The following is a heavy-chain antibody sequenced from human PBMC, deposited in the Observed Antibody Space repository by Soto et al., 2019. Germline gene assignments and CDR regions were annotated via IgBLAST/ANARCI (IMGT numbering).Heavy chain of an antibody. CDR2: IIPILDVA. J-gene: IGHJ6*02. Sequence: QLVQCRAEVKKPGTSVKVSCKASGGDFNSYTISWVRQAPGQGPEWMGTIIPILDVAKNAQKFQGRVTITADKSTSTVYMELRSLRSDDTAIYYCAQLWFGELWHGMDVWGQGTTVTVSS. CDR1: GGDFNSYT. CDR3: AQLWFGELWHGMDV. V-gene: IGHV1-69*02. D-gene: IGHD3-10*01.